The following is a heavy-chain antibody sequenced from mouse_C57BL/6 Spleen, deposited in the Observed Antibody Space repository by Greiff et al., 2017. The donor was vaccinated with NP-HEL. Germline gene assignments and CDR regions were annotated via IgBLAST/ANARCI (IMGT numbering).Heavy chain of an antibody. J-gene: IGHJ1*03. CDR2: ISGGGGNT. D-gene: IGHD2-1*01. CDR3: ARQGLAMVRYFDV. Sequence: EVMLVESGGGLVKPGGSLKLSCAASGFTFSSYTMSWVRQTPEKRLEWVATISGGGGNTYYPDSVKGRFTISRDNAKNTLYLQMSSLRSEDTALYYCARQGLAMVRYFDVWGTGTTVTVSS. V-gene: IGHV5-9*01. CDR1: GFTFSSYT.